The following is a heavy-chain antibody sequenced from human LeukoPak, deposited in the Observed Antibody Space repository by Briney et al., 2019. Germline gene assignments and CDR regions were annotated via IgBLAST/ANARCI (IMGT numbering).Heavy chain of an antibody. CDR3: ARDGGNSYYFDTRGYYYDY. CDR1: GFTFSNYA. CDR2: ISSSSGYI. D-gene: IGHD3-22*01. Sequence: GGSLRLSYAASGFTFSNYAMNWVRQAPGKGLEWVSSISSSSGYIYYADSVKGRFTISRDNAKNSLYLQMNSLRAEDTAVYYCARDGGNSYYFDTRGYYYDYWGQGTLVTVSS. V-gene: IGHV3-21*01. J-gene: IGHJ4*02.